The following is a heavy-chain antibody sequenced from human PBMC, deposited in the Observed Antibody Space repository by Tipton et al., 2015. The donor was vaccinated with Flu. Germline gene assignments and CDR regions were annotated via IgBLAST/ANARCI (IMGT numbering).Heavy chain of an antibody. CDR3: ARVWGYSYYFDY. Sequence: GSLRLSCAASGFTFSSYEMNWVRQAPGKGLEWVSYISSSGTTIYYADSVKGRFTISRDNAKNSLYLQMNSLRAEDTAVYYCARVWGYSYYFDYWGQGTLVTVSS. V-gene: IGHV3-48*03. CDR1: GFTFSSYE. J-gene: IGHJ4*02. D-gene: IGHD3-16*01. CDR2: ISSSGTTI.